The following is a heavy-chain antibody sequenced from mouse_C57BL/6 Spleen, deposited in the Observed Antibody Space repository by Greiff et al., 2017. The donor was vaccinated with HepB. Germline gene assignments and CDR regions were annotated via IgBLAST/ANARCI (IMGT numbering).Heavy chain of an antibody. Sequence: QVQLKESGPELVKPGASVKISCKASGYAFSSSWMNWVKQRPGKGLEWIGRIYPGDGDTNYNGKFKGKATLTADKSSSTAYMQLSSLTSEDSAVYFCARAGTVYYSNYFDYWGQGTTLTVSS. CDR1: GYAFSSSW. CDR3: ARAGTVYYSNYFDY. J-gene: IGHJ2*01. CDR2: IYPGDGDT. V-gene: IGHV1-82*01. D-gene: IGHD2-5*01.